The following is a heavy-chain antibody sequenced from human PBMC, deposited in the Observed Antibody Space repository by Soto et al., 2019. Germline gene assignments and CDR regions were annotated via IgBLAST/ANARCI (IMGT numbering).Heavy chain of an antibody. V-gene: IGHV1-18*01. Sequence: QVQLVQSGAEVKKPGASVKVSCKASGYTFTSYGISWVRQAPGQGLEWMGWISAYNGNTNYAQKLQGRVTMTTDTSTSTAYMELRSQRSDDTAVYYCARAGSSWYVVHYYGMDVWGQGTTVTVSS. J-gene: IGHJ6*02. CDR1: GYTFTSYG. CDR2: ISAYNGNT. CDR3: ARAGSSWYVVHYYGMDV. D-gene: IGHD6-13*01.